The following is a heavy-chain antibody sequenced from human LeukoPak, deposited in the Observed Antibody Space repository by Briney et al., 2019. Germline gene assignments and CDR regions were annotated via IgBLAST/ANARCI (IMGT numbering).Heavy chain of an antibody. CDR1: GFTFSSYA. V-gene: IGHV3-66*01. CDR2: IYSGGST. Sequence: GGSLRLSCAASGFTFSSYAMHWVRQAPGKGLEWVSVIYSGGSTYYADSVKGRFTISRDNSKNTLYLQMNSLRAEDTAVYYCARDGRTMIVVWGQGTLVTVSS. D-gene: IGHD3-22*01. CDR3: ARDGRTMIVV. J-gene: IGHJ4*02.